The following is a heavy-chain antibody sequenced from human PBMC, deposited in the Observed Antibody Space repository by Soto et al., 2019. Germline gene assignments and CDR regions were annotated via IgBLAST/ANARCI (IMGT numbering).Heavy chain of an antibody. CDR3: ARVGGLGDILTGYLFDY. V-gene: IGHV4-4*02. J-gene: IGHJ4*02. CDR1: GGSISSSNW. D-gene: IGHD3-9*01. CDR2: IYHSGST. Sequence: PSETLSLTCAVSGGSISSSNWWSWVRQPPGKGLEWIGEIYHSGSTNYNPSLKSRVTISVDKSKNQFSLKLSSVTAADTAVYYCARVGGLGDILTGYLFDYWGQGTLVTVSS.